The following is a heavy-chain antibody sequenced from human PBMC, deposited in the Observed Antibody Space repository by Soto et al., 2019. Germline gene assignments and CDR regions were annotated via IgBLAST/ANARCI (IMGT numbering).Heavy chain of an antibody. Sequence: QVQLVESGGGVVQPGRSLRLSCAASGFTFSSYGMHWVRQAPGKGLEWVAVISYDGSNKYYADSVKGRFTISRDNSKNTVYLQMNSLRAEDTAVYYCAKPGRCRGGQGTLVTVSS. CDR1: GFTFSSYG. D-gene: IGHD1-26*01. V-gene: IGHV3-30*18. J-gene: IGHJ4*02. CDR3: AKPGRCR. CDR2: ISYDGSNK.